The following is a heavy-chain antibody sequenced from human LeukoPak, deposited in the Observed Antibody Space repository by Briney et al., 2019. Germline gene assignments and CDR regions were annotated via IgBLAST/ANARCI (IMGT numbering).Heavy chain of an antibody. CDR3: ARDTNDVSWFDP. Sequence: APVKVSCMTSGYTFTKYYMHWLRQAPGQGLEWMGIINPSGGGTSYAQKFRGSVTMTRDTSTSTVYMELSSLRSEDTAVYYCARDTNDVSWFDPWGQGTLVTVSS. CDR2: INPSGGGT. V-gene: IGHV1-46*01. D-gene: IGHD2-8*01. CDR1: GYTFTKYY. J-gene: IGHJ5*02.